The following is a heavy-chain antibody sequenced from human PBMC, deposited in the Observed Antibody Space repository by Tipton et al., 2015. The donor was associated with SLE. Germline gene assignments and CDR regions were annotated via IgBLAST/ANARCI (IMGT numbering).Heavy chain of an antibody. CDR3: AARGGILNSCFGP. CDR2: IYYSGST. D-gene: IGHD3-16*01. J-gene: IGHJ2*01. V-gene: IGHV4-39*07. CDR1: GGSISSSSYY. Sequence: TLSLTCTVPGGSISSSSYYWGWIRQPPGKGLEWIGRIYYSGSTYYNPSLKSRVTISADTSKNQFSLKLSSVTAADTAVYYCAARGGILNSCFGPWGRGALLTVSS.